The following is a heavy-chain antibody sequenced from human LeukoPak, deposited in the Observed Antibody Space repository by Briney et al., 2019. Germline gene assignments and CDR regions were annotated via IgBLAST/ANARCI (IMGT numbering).Heavy chain of an antibody. Sequence: PSETLSLTCTVSGGSISTYYWSWIRQPPGKGLEWIGYIYYSGSTNYNPSLKSRVTISVDSSKNQFSPNLSSVTAADTAVYYCARGDYYGSGSYNWFDPWGQGTLVTVSS. CDR1: GGSISTYY. D-gene: IGHD3-10*01. J-gene: IGHJ5*02. CDR2: IYYSGST. V-gene: IGHV4-59*01. CDR3: ARGDYYGSGSYNWFDP.